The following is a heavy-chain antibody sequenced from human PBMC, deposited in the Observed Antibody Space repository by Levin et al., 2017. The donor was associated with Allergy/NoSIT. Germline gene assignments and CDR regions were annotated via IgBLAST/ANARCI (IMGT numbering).Heavy chain of an antibody. Sequence: PGGSLRLSCAASGFTFSSYGMHWVRQAPGKGLEWVAVISYDGNNKYYADSVKGRFTISRDNSKNTLYLQMNSLRAEDTAVYYCAKDGSGSWYMDVWGKGTTVTVSS. CDR3: AKDGSGSWYMDV. J-gene: IGHJ6*03. CDR1: GFTFSSYG. V-gene: IGHV3-30*18. D-gene: IGHD6-19*01. CDR2: ISYDGNNK.